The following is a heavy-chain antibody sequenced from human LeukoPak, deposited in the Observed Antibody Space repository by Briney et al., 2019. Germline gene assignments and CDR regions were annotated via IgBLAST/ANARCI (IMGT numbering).Heavy chain of an antibody. Sequence: GGSLRLSCAASGFTFSSYGMHWARQAPGKGLEWVAVIWNDGSDKYYADSVKGRFTISRDNSKNTLYLQMNSLRAEDTAVYYCAKPTRGSGSFLIDFWGEGTLVTVSS. D-gene: IGHD1-26*01. J-gene: IGHJ4*02. CDR1: GFTFSSYG. CDR2: IWNDGSDK. CDR3: AKPTRGSGSFLIDF. V-gene: IGHV3-33*06.